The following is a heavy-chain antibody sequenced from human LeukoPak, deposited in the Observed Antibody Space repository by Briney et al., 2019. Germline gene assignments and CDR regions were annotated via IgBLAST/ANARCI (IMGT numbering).Heavy chain of an antibody. D-gene: IGHD6-6*01. CDR1: GFTFRSYA. CDR2: ISSNGGST. V-gene: IGHV3-64*01. Sequence: GGSLRLSCAASGFTFRSYAMHWVRQAPGKGLEYVSAISSNGGSTYYANSVKGRFTISRDNSKNTLYLQMGSLRAEDMAVYYCARSTISSSSYYFDYWGQGTLVTVSS. J-gene: IGHJ4*02. CDR3: ARSTISSSSYYFDY.